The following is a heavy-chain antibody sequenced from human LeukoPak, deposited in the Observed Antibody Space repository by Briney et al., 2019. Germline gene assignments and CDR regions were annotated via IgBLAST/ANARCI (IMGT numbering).Heavy chain of an antibody. J-gene: IGHJ5*02. CDR3: ARVAAVPYNWFDP. CDR1: GGSISTYY. D-gene: IGHD6-13*01. CDR2: LYYNGRT. Sequence: SETLSLTCTVSGGSISTYYWSWIRQPPGKGLEWIGYLYYNGRTNYNPSLKSRVTLSLDTSKNQFSLKLSSVTAADTAVYYCARVAAVPYNWFDPWGQGTLVTVSS. V-gene: IGHV4-59*12.